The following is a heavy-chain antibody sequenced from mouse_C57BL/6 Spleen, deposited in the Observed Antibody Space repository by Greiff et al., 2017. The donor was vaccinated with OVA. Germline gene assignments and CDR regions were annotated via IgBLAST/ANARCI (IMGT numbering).Heavy chain of an antibody. V-gene: IGHV1-64*01. CDR3: AREHYGRTMDY. Sequence: QVQLKESGAELVKPGASVKLSCKASGYTFTSYWMHWVKQRPGQGLEWIGMIHPNSGSTNYNEKFKSKATLTVDKSSSTAYMQLSSLTSEDSAVYYCAREHYGRTMDYWGQGTSVTGSA. D-gene: IGHD1-1*01. CDR2: IHPNSGST. J-gene: IGHJ4*01. CDR1: GYTFTSYW.